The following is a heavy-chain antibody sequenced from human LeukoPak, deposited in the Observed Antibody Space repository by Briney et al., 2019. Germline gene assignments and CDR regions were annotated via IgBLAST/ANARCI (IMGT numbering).Heavy chain of an antibody. J-gene: IGHJ4*02. D-gene: IGHD6-13*01. V-gene: IGHV4-39*01. Sequence: SETLSLTXTVSGGSISSSSYYWGWIRQPPGKGLEWIGSIYYSGSTYYNPSLKSRVTISVDTSKNQFSLKLSSVTAADTAVYYCAVSSSFDYWGQGTLVTVSS. CDR3: AVSSSFDY. CDR2: IYYSGST. CDR1: GGSISSSSYY.